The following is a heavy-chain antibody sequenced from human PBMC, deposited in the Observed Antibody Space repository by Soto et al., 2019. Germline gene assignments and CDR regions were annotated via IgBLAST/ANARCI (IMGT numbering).Heavy chain of an antibody. CDR2: INPNSGGT. Sequence: ASVKVSCKASGYTFTGYYMHWVRQAPGQGLEWMEWINPNSGGTNYAQKFQGWVTMTRDTSISTAYMELSRLRSDDTAVYYCARAYRYSYGFGYYYYGMDVWGQGTTVTVSS. D-gene: IGHD5-18*01. CDR1: GYTFTGYY. CDR3: ARAYRYSYGFGYYYYGMDV. V-gene: IGHV1-2*04. J-gene: IGHJ6*02.